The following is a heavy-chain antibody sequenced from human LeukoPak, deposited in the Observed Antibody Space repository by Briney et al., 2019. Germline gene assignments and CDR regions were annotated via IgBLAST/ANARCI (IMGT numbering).Heavy chain of an antibody. CDR2: IYYSGST. D-gene: IGHD2-15*01. J-gene: IGHJ4*02. V-gene: IGHV4-59*01. CDR3: ARVTGYVIEDNFDY. CDR1: GGSISSYY. Sequence: TSETLSLTCTVSGGSISSYYWSWIRQPPGKGLEWIGYIYYSGSTTSNPSLKSRVTISVDTSKNQFSLKLRSVTAADRAVYYCARVTGYVIEDNFDYWGQGTLVTVSS.